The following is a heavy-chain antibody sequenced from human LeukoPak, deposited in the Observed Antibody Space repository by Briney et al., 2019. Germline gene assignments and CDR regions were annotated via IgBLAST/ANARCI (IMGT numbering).Heavy chain of an antibody. CDR1: GFTFSSYW. CDR2: IKQDGSEK. D-gene: IGHD5-18*01. J-gene: IGHJ4*02. Sequence: GGSLRLSCVVSGFTFSSYWMSWVRQARGKGLEWVANIKQDGSEKYYVDSVKGRFTISRDNAKNSLYLQMNSLRAEDTAVYYCVREGYSYLVYYFDYWGQGTLVTVSS. CDR3: VREGYSYLVYYFDY. V-gene: IGHV3-7*01.